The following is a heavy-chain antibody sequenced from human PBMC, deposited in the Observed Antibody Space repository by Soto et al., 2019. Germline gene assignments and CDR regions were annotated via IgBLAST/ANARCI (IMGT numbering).Heavy chain of an antibody. Sequence: EVQLVESGGGLVQPGGSLRLSCAASGFTISDHYMDWVRQAPGKGLEWVGRTRNKANSYTTEYAASVKGRFTISRDDSKNSLYLQMNSLKTEDTAVYYCGRNRLSSGWSFDYWGQGSLVTVSS. V-gene: IGHV3-72*01. CDR3: GRNRLSSGWSFDY. J-gene: IGHJ4*02. CDR2: TRNKANSYTT. CDR1: GFTISDHY. D-gene: IGHD6-19*01.